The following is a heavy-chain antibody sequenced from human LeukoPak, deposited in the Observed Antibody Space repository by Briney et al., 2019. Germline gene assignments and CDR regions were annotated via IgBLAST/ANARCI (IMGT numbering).Heavy chain of an antibody. V-gene: IGHV3-7*01. CDR2: IKEDGSEK. CDR3: AELGITMIGGV. D-gene: IGHD3-10*02. J-gene: IGHJ6*04. CDR1: GFTFSSYW. Sequence: GGSLRLSCAASGFTFSSYWMSWVRQAPGKGLEWVANIKEDGSEKYYVDSVKGRFTISRDNAKNSLDLQMNSLRAEDTAVYYCAELGITMIGGVWGKGTTVTISS.